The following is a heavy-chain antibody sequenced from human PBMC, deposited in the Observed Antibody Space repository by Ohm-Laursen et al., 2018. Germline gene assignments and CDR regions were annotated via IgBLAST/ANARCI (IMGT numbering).Heavy chain of an antibody. CDR3: ATHCSSTSCYKVVDY. V-gene: IGHV1-46*03. CDR2: INPSGGST. J-gene: IGHJ4*02. Sequence: SVKVSCNASGYTFTSYYMHWVRQAPGQGLEWMGIINPSGGSTSYAQKFQGRVTMTRDTSTSTVYMELSSLRSEDTAVYYCATHCSSTSCYKVVDYWGQGTLVTVSS. D-gene: IGHD2-2*02. CDR1: GYTFTSYY.